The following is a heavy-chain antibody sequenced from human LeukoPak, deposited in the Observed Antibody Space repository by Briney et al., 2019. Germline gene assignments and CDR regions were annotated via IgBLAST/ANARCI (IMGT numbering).Heavy chain of an antibody. D-gene: IGHD2-15*01. Sequence: VASVKVSCKASGYTFTSYDINWVRQATGQGLEWMGWVNPNSGHTGFAQKFQGRVSMTSNTSISTAYMEVRSLRSEDTAVYYCARGGGTWAAEYFQHWGQGTLVTVSS. V-gene: IGHV1-8*01. CDR2: VNPNSGHT. J-gene: IGHJ1*01. CDR1: GYTFTSYD. CDR3: ARGGGTWAAEYFQH.